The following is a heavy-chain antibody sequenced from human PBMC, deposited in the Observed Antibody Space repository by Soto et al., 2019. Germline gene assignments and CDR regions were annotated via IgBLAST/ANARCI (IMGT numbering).Heavy chain of an antibody. V-gene: IGHV4-39*01. D-gene: IGHD6-19*01. J-gene: IGHJ6*03. CDR3: ARHNGGWYFSYYYYYMDV. CDR1: GGSISSSSYY. CDR2: IYYSGGT. Sequence: SETLSLTCTVSGGSISSSSYYWGWIRQPPGKGLEWIGSIYYSGGTYYNPSLKSRVTISVDTSKNQFSLKLSSVTAADTAVYYCARHNGGWYFSYYYYYMDVWGKGTTVTVSS.